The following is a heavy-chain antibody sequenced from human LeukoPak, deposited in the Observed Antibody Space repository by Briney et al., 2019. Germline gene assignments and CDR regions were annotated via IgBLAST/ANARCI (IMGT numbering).Heavy chain of an antibody. Sequence: SETLSLTCAVYGGSFSGYYWSWIRQPPWKGLEWIGEINHSGSTNYNPSLKSRVTISVDTSKNQFSLKLSSVTAADTAVYYCARGRYCSSTSCYYYYYGMDVWGQGTTVTVSS. D-gene: IGHD2-2*01. CDR1: GGSFSGYY. J-gene: IGHJ6*02. CDR2: INHSGST. CDR3: ARGRYCSSTSCYYYYYGMDV. V-gene: IGHV4-34*01.